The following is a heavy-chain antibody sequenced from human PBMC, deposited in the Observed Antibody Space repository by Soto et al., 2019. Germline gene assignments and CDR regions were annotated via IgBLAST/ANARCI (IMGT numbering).Heavy chain of an antibody. J-gene: IGHJ6*02. CDR3: ARDLYDFWSGYNHNYYYGMDV. Sequence: EVQLVESGGGLVKPGGSLRLSCAASGFTFSSYSMNWVRQAPGKGLEWVSSISSSSSYIYYADSVKGRFTISRDNAKNSLYLQMNSLRAEDTAVYYCARDLYDFWSGYNHNYYYGMDVWGQGTTVTVSS. V-gene: IGHV3-21*01. CDR1: GFTFSSYS. CDR2: ISSSSSYI. D-gene: IGHD3-3*01.